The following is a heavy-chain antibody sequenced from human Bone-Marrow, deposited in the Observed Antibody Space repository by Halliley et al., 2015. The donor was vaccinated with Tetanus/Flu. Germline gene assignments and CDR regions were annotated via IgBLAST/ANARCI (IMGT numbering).Heavy chain of an antibody. Sequence: WIGLTSPDDSDTKYSPSFRGQVTVSVDKSSRTAYLQWRSLKASDSALYYCARTYSSGWHSPFDFWGQGTLVTVSS. D-gene: IGHD6-19*01. CDR2: TSPDDSDT. CDR3: ARTYSSGWHSPFDF. J-gene: IGHJ4*02. V-gene: IGHV5-51*01.